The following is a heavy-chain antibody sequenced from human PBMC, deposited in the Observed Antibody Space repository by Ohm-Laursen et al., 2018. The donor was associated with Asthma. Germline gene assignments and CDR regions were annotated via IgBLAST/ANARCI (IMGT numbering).Heavy chain of an antibody. CDR2: VFDSGST. Sequence: SDTLSLTCTVSGGSISSFNWSWIRQPPGKGLEWIGYVFDSGSTHYNPSLKSRVTISVDTSKNQFSLKLSSVTAADTAVYYCARDWAHSGMDVWGQGTTVTVSS. CDR3: ARDWAHSGMDV. V-gene: IGHV4-59*12. J-gene: IGHJ6*02. D-gene: IGHD3-16*01. CDR1: GGSISSFN.